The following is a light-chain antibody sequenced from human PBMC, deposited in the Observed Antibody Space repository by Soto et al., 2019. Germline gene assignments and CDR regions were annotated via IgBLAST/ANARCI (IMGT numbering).Light chain of an antibody. CDR1: QSVSSY. Sequence: EIVLTQSPATLYLSPGERATLSCRASQSVSSYLAWYQQKPGQAPRLLIYDASNRATGIPARFSASGSGTDFTLTISSLEPEDFAVYYCQQRSNWPPLTFGGGTKVDIK. J-gene: IGKJ4*01. V-gene: IGKV3-11*01. CDR3: QQRSNWPPLT. CDR2: DAS.